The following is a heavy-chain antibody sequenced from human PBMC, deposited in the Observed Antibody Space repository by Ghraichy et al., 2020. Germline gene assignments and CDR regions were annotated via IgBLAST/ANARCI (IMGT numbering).Heavy chain of an antibody. D-gene: IGHD1-26*01. V-gene: IGHV4-39*01. Sequence: SQTLSLTCTASGGSIGSTTYYWGWIRPPPGKGLEWIGYIYYSGSTYYNPSLRSRVTISIDTSKNQFSLKLSSVTAADTAVYYCARVGSGTFDVWGQGTLVTLSP. CDR3: ARVGSGTFDV. CDR1: GGSIGSTTYY. J-gene: IGHJ4*02. CDR2: IYYSGST.